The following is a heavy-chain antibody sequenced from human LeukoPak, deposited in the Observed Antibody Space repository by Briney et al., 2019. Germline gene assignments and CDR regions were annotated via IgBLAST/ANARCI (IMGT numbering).Heavy chain of an antibody. CDR1: GGSFTGYY. J-gene: IGHJ4*02. CDR2: ISTSGSP. Sequence: SETLSLTCAVYGGSFTGYYWSWIRQPAGKGLEWIGRISTSGSPNYNPSLKSRVTMSIDTSKNQFSLKLSSVTAADTAVYYCAREYGDFDYWGQGTLVTVSS. CDR3: AREYGDFDY. D-gene: IGHD4-17*01. V-gene: IGHV4-4*07.